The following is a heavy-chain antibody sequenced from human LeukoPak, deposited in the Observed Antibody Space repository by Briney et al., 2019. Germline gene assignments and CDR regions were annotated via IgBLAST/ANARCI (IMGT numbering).Heavy chain of an antibody. Sequence: SVKVSCKASGGTFSSYAISWVRQAPEQGLEWMGGIIPIFGTANYAQKFQGRVTITADESTSTAYMELSSLRSEDTAVYYCARGGPTTEGAFDIWGQGTMVTVSS. CDR3: ARGGPTTEGAFDI. CDR1: GGTFSSYA. CDR2: IIPIFGTA. D-gene: IGHD4-11*01. V-gene: IGHV1-69*13. J-gene: IGHJ3*02.